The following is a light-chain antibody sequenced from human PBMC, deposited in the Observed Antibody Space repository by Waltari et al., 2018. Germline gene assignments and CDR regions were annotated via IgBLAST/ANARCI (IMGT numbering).Light chain of an antibody. V-gene: IGLV3-21*02. CDR2: DDG. CDR3: QVWDSGSDHYV. CDR1: NIGSKN. Sequence: SYVLTQPPPVSVAPGQTARISCDGNNIGSKNVHWYQRKPGQAPVLVVYDDGDRPSGIPERFSGSNSGNTATLTISRVDAGDEADYYCQVWDSGSDHYVFGTVTKVTVL. J-gene: IGLJ1*01.